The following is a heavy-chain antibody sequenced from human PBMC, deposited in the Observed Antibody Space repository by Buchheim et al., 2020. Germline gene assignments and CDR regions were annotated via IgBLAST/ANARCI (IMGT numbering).Heavy chain of an antibody. D-gene: IGHD2-2*01. V-gene: IGHV3-23*01. CDR1: GFTFSSYA. CDR3: AKAYCSSTSCYSNYYYYYMDV. CDR2: ISGSGGST. Sequence: EVQLLESGGGSVQPGGSLRISCAASGFTFSSYAMSWVRQAPGKGLEWVPAISGSGGSTYYPDSVKGRFTIPRDNSKKPLYLQMNSLRAEDTAVYYCAKAYCSSTSCYSNYYYYYMDVWGKGTT. J-gene: IGHJ6*03.